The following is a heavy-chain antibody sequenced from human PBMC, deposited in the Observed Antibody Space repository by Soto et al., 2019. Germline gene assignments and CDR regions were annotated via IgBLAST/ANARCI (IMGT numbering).Heavy chain of an antibody. CDR3: ARGTLRRDGYTGDRDADYIYTMDV. CDR1: GGTLSSYA. D-gene: IGHD4-17*01. V-gene: IGHV1-69*06. Sequence: QVQVVQSGPEVKNPGSSVKVSCKASGGTLSSYAINWVRQAPGQGLEWVGGVIPVFDSTKYAQKFQGRVTITAENYRSTVYLELTGLRFDDTAVYYCARGTLRRDGYTGDRDADYIYTMDVWGQGTTVTVS. J-gene: IGHJ6*02. CDR2: VIPVFDST.